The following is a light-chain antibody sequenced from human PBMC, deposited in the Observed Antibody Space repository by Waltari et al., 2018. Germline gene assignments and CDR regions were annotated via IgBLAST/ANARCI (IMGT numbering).Light chain of an antibody. CDR2: DAS. CDR1: QSVVRF. CDR3: QQRTNWLT. J-gene: IGKJ4*01. V-gene: IGKV3-11*02. Sequence: EVVLTQSPATLSLSPGERATLSCRASQSVVRFLAWYQHKPGQAPRLLIYDASTSAAGVPARFSGSGSGRDFTLTINTLEPDDFAVYYCQQRTNWLTFGGGTKVEIK.